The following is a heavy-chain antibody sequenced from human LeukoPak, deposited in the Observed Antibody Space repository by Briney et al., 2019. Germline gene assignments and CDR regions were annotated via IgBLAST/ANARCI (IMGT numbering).Heavy chain of an antibody. J-gene: IGHJ4*02. CDR2: IYYSGST. Sequence: PSETLSLTCTVSGGSISSYYWSWIRQPPGKGLEWIGYIYYSGSTNYNPSLKSRVTISEDTSKNQFSLKLSSVTAADTAVYYCARLEDTAMVFDYWGQGTLVTVSS. V-gene: IGHV4-59*08. CDR1: GGSISSYY. CDR3: ARLEDTAMVFDY. D-gene: IGHD5-18*01.